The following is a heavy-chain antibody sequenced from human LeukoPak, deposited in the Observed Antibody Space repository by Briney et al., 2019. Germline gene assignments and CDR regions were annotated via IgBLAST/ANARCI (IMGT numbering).Heavy chain of an antibody. CDR2: ISYSGPHM. CDR1: GFTFSSYS. V-gene: IGHV3-21*01. D-gene: IGHD4-17*01. J-gene: IGHJ4*02. CDR3: ASNDYRDEGIDS. Sequence: GGSLRLSCVASGFTFSSYSMNWVRQAPGKGLEWVSSISYSGPHMFYADSVRGRFTISRDNAENSLFLQMNSLRAEDTAVYFCASNDYRDEGIDSWGQGTLVTVSS.